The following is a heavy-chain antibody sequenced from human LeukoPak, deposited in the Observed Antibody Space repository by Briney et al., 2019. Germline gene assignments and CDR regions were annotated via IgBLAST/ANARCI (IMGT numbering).Heavy chain of an antibody. Sequence: GGSLRLSCVGSGFSLCDYWMHWVRQTPGKGLMWVSRITSDGSTTWYADSVKGRFTVPRDNAKNTLFLEMNSLRDEDTAVYYCAGDYIWGRLFWGQGTLVTVSS. D-gene: IGHD7-27*01. CDR2: ITSDGSTT. CDR3: AGDYIWGRLF. CDR1: GFSLCDYW. V-gene: IGHV3-74*01. J-gene: IGHJ4*01.